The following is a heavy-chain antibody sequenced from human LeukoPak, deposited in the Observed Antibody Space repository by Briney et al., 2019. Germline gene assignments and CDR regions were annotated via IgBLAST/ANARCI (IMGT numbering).Heavy chain of an antibody. CDR2: IYSGGST. CDR1: GFTFSTYS. D-gene: IGHD3-22*01. Sequence: GGSLRLSCVASGFTFSTYSMNWVRQAPGKGLEWVSVIYSGGSTYYADSVKGRFTISRDNSKNTLYLQMNSLRAEDTAVYYCARVLVVIDYWGQGTLVTVSS. J-gene: IGHJ4*02. V-gene: IGHV3-66*02. CDR3: ARVLVVIDY.